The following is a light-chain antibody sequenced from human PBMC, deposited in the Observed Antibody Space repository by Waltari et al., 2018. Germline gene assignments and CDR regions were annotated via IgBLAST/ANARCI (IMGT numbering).Light chain of an antibody. CDR3: QSYDSSNVV. CDR2: EDN. V-gene: IGLV6-57*03. Sequence: NFMLTQPHSVSESPGKTVTISCTRSSGSIASNYVQWYQQRHGSAPTTGIYEDNQRPSGVPDRFSGSIDSSSNSASLTISGLKTEDEADYYCQSYDSSNVVFGGGTKLTVL. J-gene: IGLJ2*01. CDR1: SGSIASNY.